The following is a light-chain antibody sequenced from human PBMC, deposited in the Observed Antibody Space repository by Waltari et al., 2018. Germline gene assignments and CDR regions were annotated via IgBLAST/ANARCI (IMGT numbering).Light chain of an antibody. CDR3: QQYITTWS. J-gene: IGKJ1*01. V-gene: IGKV1-5*03. CDR1: QNIISW. CDR2: KAS. Sequence: DIQMTQSPSTLSASVGDRVTITCRAGQNIISWLAWYQQKPGKAPKPLIYKASTLQSGVPSRFSGSGSGTEFTLTISSLQADDFATYYCQQYITTWSFGQGTKVEIK.